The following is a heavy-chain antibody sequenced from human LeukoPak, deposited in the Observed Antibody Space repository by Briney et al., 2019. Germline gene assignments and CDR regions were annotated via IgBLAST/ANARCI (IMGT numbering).Heavy chain of an antibody. V-gene: IGHV4-61*02. CDR3: ARGPYSSSSKKGYYGMDV. CDR2: IYTSGST. D-gene: IGHD6-13*01. CDR1: GGSISSGSYY. J-gene: IGHJ6*02. Sequence: PSETLSLTCTVSGGSISSGSYYWSWIRQPAGKGLEWIGRIYTSGSTNYNPSLKSRVTISVDTSKNQFSLKLSSVTAADTAVYYCARGPYSSSSKKGYYGMDVWGQGTTVTVSS.